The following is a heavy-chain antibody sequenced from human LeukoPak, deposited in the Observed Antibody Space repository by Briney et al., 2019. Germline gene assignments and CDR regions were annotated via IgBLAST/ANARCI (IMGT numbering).Heavy chain of an antibody. CDR2: ISSSGSTI. J-gene: IGHJ4*02. Sequence: PGGSLRLSCAASELSFSTYWMQWVRQAPGKGLEWVSYISSSGSTIYYADSVKGRFTISRDNAKNSLYLQMNSLRAGDTAVYYCARTIEMATISYFDYWGQGTLVTVSS. CDR3: ARTIEMATISYFDY. V-gene: IGHV3-48*03. D-gene: IGHD5-24*01. CDR1: ELSFSTYW.